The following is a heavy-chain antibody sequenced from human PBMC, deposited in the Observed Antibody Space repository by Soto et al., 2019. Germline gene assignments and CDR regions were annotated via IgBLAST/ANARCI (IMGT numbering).Heavy chain of an antibody. V-gene: IGHV3-30*18. CDR3: AKAALYCGGDCPLDY. D-gene: IGHD2-21*02. CDR2: ISYGGSKK. J-gene: IGHJ4*02. CDR1: GFTFSSYG. Sequence: QVQLVESGGGVVQPGRSLRLSCAASGFTFSSYGMHWVRQAPGKGLEWVAVISYGGSKKYYACSVKGRFTISRDNSKNTLYLQMNSLGAEDTAVYYCAKAALYCGGDCPLDYWGQGTLVTVSS.